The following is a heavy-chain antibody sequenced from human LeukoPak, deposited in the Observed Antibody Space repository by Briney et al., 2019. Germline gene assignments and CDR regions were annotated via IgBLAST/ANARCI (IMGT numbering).Heavy chain of an antibody. V-gene: IGHV5-51*01. J-gene: IGHJ3*02. CDR3: ARRAPTVRRRLHAFDI. Sequence: GESLKISCKGSGYSFTSYWIGWVRQMPGKGLEWMGIIYPGDSDTRYSPSFQGQVTISADKSISTAYLQWSSLKASDTAMYYCARRAPTVRRRLHAFDIWGQGTMVTVSS. D-gene: IGHD4-17*01. CDR2: IYPGDSDT. CDR1: GYSFTSYW.